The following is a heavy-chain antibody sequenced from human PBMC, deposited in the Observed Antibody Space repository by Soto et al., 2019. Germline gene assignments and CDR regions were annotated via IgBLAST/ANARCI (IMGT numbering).Heavy chain of an antibody. D-gene: IGHD2-2*01. CDR1: GGSISSYH. V-gene: IGHV4-59*01. Sequence: SETLSLTCTVSGGSISSYHWSWIRQPPGKGLEWIGEIYNSGSTNYNPSLKSRVTISVDTSKNQFSLKLNSVSAADTAVYYCAREMGYCTSTSCHAGPLYYYMDVWGEGTTVTVSS. CDR3: AREMGYCTSTSCHAGPLYYYMDV. J-gene: IGHJ6*03. CDR2: IYNSGST.